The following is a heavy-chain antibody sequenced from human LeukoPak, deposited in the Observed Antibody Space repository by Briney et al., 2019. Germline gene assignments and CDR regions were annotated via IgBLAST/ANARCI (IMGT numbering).Heavy chain of an antibody. CDR2: ISAYNGDT. V-gene: IGHV1-18*01. J-gene: IGHJ4*02. CDR3: ARVGYDYVWGSYTPNYYFDY. D-gene: IGHD3-16*01. Sequence: ASVKVSRKASGYTFTSHGISWVRQAPGQGLEGMGWISAYNGDTNYAQKLQGRVTMTTDTSTSTAYMELRSLRSDDTAVYYCARVGYDYVWGSYTPNYYFDYWGQGTLVTVSS. CDR1: GYTFTSHG.